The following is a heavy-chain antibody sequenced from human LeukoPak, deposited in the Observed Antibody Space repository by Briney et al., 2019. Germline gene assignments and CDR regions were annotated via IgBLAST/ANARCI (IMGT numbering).Heavy chain of an antibody. CDR1: GGSFSGYS. V-gene: IGHV4-34*01. CDR3: ARMPKHITILGVVAIKPV. CDR2: INRSGTT. D-gene: IGHD3-3*01. J-gene: IGHJ4*02. Sequence: PSETLSLTCAVHGGSFSGYSWHWIRQSPGKGLEWIAEINRSGTTNYNESLKSRVTMSVDTSKIQFSLSLRSVTAADTAVYYCARMPKHITILGVVAIKPVWGQGTLVSVSS.